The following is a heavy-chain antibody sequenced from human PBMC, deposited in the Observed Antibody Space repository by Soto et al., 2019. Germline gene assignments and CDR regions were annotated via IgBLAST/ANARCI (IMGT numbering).Heavy chain of an antibody. Sequence: PGESLKISCKGSGYSFTSYWIGWVRQMPGKGLEWMGIIYPGDSDTRYSPSFQGQVTLPVDKSISTAYLQWSSLKASDTAMYYCARASGTTTSNWFDPWGRGTLVTVSS. J-gene: IGHJ5*02. V-gene: IGHV5-51*01. D-gene: IGHD1-1*01. CDR3: ARASGTTTSNWFDP. CDR1: GYSFTSYW. CDR2: IYPGDSDT.